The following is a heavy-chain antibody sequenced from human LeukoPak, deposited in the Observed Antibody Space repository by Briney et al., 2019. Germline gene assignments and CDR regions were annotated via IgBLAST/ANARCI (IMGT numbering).Heavy chain of an antibody. V-gene: IGHV4-34*01. CDR1: GGSFSGYY. Sequence: PSETLSLTCAVYGGSFSGYYWSWIRQPPGKGLEWIGEINHSGSTNYNPSLKSRVTISVDTSKNQFSLKLRSVTAADTAVYYCARGTGRLLRYYYGMDVWGQGTTVTVSS. J-gene: IGHJ6*02. CDR2: INHSGST. CDR3: ARGTGRLLRYYYGMDV. D-gene: IGHD1-26*01.